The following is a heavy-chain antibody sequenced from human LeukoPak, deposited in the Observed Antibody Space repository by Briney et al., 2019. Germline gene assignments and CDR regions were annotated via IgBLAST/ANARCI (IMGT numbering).Heavy chain of an antibody. CDR1: GGSISSSSYY. D-gene: IGHD6-13*01. J-gene: IGHJ6*03. Sequence: SETLSLTCTVSGGSISSSSYYWGWIRQPPGKGLEWIGSIYYSGSTHYNPSLKSRVTISVDTSKNQFSLKLSSVTAADTAVYYCARGRLYSSSWYGVRYYYYMDVWGKGTTVTVSS. V-gene: IGHV4-39*07. CDR3: ARGRLYSSSWYGVRYYYYMDV. CDR2: IYYSGST.